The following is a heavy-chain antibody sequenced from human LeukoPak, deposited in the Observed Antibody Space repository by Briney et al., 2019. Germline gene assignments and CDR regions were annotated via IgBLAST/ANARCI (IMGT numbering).Heavy chain of an antibody. V-gene: IGHV3-74*01. Sequence: PGTSLRLSCAASEFTFSSHWMHWVRQAPGKGLVWVSRINSDGSRTGYADSVKGRFTIPRDNAKNTLYLQMNSLRAEDTAVYYCRIAAVGSDYWGQGTLVTVSS. CDR2: INSDGSRT. CDR1: EFTFSSHW. CDR3: RIAAVGSDY. D-gene: IGHD6-13*01. J-gene: IGHJ4*02.